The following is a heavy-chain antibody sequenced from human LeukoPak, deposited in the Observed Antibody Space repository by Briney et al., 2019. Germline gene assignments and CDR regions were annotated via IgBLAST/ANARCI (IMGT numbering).Heavy chain of an antibody. V-gene: IGHV4-34*01. CDR1: GGSFSGYY. CDR2: INHSGST. D-gene: IGHD6-13*01. J-gene: IGHJ4*02. Sequence: PSETLSLTCAVYGGSFSGYYWSWIRQPPGKGLEWIGEINHSGSTNYNPSLKSRVTISVDTSKNQFSLKLSSVTAADTAVYYCARDSAAGHNDYWGQGTLVTVSS. CDR3: ARDSAAGHNDY.